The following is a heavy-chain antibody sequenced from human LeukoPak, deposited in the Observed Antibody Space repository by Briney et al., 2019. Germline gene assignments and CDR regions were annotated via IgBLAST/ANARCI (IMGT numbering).Heavy chain of an antibody. J-gene: IGHJ4*02. CDR3: AGDRNSDWYSPLDY. D-gene: IGHD6-19*01. CDR2: ISGSGGST. V-gene: IGHV3-23*01. CDR1: GFTFSSYA. Sequence: GGSLRLSCAASGFTFSSYAMSWVRQAPGKGLEWVSAISGSGGSTYYADSVKGWFTISRDNSRNTVYMQMDSLRAEDTAIYYCAGDRNSDWYSPLDYWGQGSQVTVSP.